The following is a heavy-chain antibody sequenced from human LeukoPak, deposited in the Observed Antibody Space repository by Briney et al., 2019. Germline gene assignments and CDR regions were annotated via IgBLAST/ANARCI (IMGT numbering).Heavy chain of an antibody. CDR2: IYYSGST. CDR3: ARSYVYYGDPYYFDY. Sequence: SETLSLTCTVSGGSISSSSYYWGWIRQPPGQGLKWIGSIYYSGSTYYNPSLKSRVTILVDTSKNQFSLKLSSVTAADTAVYYCARSYVYYGDPYYFDYWGQGTLVTVSS. J-gene: IGHJ4*02. CDR1: GGSISSSSYY. D-gene: IGHD4-17*01. V-gene: IGHV4-39*07.